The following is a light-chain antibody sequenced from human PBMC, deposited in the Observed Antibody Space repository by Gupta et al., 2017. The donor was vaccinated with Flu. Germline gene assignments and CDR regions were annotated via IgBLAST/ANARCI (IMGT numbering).Light chain of an antibody. CDR2: QVS. Sequence: DVVLTQTTLPSPVVLGQSASISCLCSEDVRHDNGQTYFSWLHQRPGQSPRLLISQVSRRFSGVPDRFSASGSGTHFTLHISSVEPEDVGVYYCMQATHFPRTFGQGTKVEIQ. J-gene: IGKJ1*01. CDR1: EDVRHDNGQTY. V-gene: IGKV2-24*01. CDR3: MQATHFPRT.